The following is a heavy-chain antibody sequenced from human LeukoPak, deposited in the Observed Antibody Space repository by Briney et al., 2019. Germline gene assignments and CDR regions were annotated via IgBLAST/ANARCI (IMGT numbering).Heavy chain of an antibody. CDR2: IYHSGST. CDR3: ARDTAIWSGYTTANNAFDI. Sequence: SETLSLTCTVSGGSISSGGYYWSWIRQPPGKGLEWIGYIYHSGSTYYNPSLKSQVTISVDRSKNQFSLKLSSVTAADTAVYYCARDTAIWSGYTTANNAFDIWGQGTMVTVSS. D-gene: IGHD3-3*01. J-gene: IGHJ3*02. V-gene: IGHV4-30-2*01. CDR1: GGSISSGGYY.